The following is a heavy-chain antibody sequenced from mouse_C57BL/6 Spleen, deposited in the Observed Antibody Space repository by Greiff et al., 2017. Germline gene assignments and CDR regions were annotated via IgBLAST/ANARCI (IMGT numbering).Heavy chain of an antibody. J-gene: IGHJ1*03. CDR3: ARVETETGYFDV. V-gene: IGHV1-82*01. CDR2: IYPGDGDT. CDR1: GYAFSSSW. Sequence: QVQLQQSGPELVKPGASVKISCKASGYAFSSSWMNWVKQRPGTGLEWIGRIYPGDGDTNYNGKFKGKATLTADKSSRTAYMQLSSLTSEDSAVYFCARVETETGYFDVWGTGTTVTVSS.